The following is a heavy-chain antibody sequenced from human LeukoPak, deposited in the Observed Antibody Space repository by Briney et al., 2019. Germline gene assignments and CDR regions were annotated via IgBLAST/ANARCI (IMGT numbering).Heavy chain of an antibody. Sequence: SVKVSCKASGGTFSSYAISWARQAPGQGLEWMGGIIPIFGTANYAQKFQGRVTITTDESTSTAYMELSSLRSEDTAVYYCASADSGSYSIYYYYMDVWGKGTTVTVSS. J-gene: IGHJ6*03. D-gene: IGHD1-26*01. CDR3: ASADSGSYSIYYYYMDV. CDR2: IIPIFGTA. CDR1: GGTFSSYA. V-gene: IGHV1-69*05.